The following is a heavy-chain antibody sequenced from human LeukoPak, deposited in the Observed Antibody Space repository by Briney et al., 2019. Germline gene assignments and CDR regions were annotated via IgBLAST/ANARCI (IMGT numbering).Heavy chain of an antibody. CDR2: INHSGST. V-gene: IGHV4-34*01. Sequence: SETLSLTCTVSGGSISSYYWSWIRQPPGKGLEWIGEINHSGSTNYNPSLKSRVTISVDTSKDQFSLKLSSVTAADTAVYYCXXXXXXXXXXVRGVSRDYYGMDVWGQGTTVTVSS. J-gene: IGHJ6*02. CDR1: GGSISSYY. D-gene: IGHD3-10*01. CDR3: XXXXXXXXXXVRGVSRDYYGMDV.